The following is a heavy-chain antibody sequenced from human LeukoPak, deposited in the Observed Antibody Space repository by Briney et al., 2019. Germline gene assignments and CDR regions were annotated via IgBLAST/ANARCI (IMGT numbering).Heavy chain of an antibody. J-gene: IGHJ3*02. V-gene: IGHV4-59*08. CDR2: IYYSRSI. CDR1: GDSISSYY. CDR3: ARHGANRQQLVMAFDI. Sequence: SETLSLTCTVSGDSISSYYWSWIRQPPGKGLEWIGYIYYSRSINYNPSLKSRVTISIDTSKNQFSLKLNSVTAADTAVYYCARHGANRQQLVMAFDIWGQGTMVTVSS. D-gene: IGHD6-13*01.